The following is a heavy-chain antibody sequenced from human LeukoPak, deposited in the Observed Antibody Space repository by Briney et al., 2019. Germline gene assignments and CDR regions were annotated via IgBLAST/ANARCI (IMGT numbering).Heavy chain of an antibody. CDR3: ARLPPNYYGSGSPLDY. J-gene: IGHJ4*02. Sequence: GASVKVSCKASGGTFSSYAISWVRQAPGQGLEWMGGIIPIFGTANYAQKFQGRVTITADESTSTAYMELSSLRAEDTAVYYCARLPPNYYGSGSPLDYWGQGTLVTVSS. V-gene: IGHV1-69*13. CDR2: IIPIFGTA. D-gene: IGHD3-10*01. CDR1: GGTFSSYA.